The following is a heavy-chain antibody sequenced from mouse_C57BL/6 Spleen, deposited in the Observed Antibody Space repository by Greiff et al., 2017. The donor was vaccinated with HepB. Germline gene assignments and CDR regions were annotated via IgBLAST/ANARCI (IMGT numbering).Heavy chain of an antibody. V-gene: IGHV5-17*01. Sequence: EVKVEESGGGLVKPGGSLKLSCAASGFTFSDYGMHWVRQAPEKGLEWVAYISSGSSTIYYADTVKGRFTISRDNAKNTLFLQMTSLRSEDTAMYYCATGLGDYWGQGTTLTVSS. D-gene: IGHD4-1*01. J-gene: IGHJ2*01. CDR1: GFTFSDYG. CDR2: ISSGSSTI. CDR3: ATGLGDY.